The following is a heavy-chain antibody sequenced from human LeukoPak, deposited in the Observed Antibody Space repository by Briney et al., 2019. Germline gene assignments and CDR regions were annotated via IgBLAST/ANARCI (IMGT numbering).Heavy chain of an antibody. CDR3: AKDPVGDAARGGFDV. CDR2: ISSGGDFT. CDR1: GFTFRTYA. D-gene: IGHD4-23*01. Sequence: GGSLRLSCAASGFTFRTYAMAWIRQILGTGLEWVSGISSGGDFTYFADSVKGRFTISRDNSNNTLYLQMSSLRVEDTAVYYCAKDPVGDAARGGFDVWGQGTMVTVSS. V-gene: IGHV3-23*01. J-gene: IGHJ3*01.